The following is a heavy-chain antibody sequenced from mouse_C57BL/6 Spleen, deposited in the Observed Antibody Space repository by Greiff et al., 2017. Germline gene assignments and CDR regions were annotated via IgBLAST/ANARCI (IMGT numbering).Heavy chain of an antibody. CDR1: GFTFSDYG. V-gene: IGHV5-17*01. J-gene: IGHJ4*01. D-gene: IGHD1-1*01. CDR2: ISSGSSTI. CDR3: ARAGLLRDYAMDY. Sequence: EVKVVESGGGLVKPGGSLKLSCAASGFTFSDYGMHWVRQAPEKGLEWVAYISSGSSTIYYADTVKGRFTISRDNAKNTLFLQMTSLRSEDTAMYYCARAGLLRDYAMDYWGQGTSVTVSS.